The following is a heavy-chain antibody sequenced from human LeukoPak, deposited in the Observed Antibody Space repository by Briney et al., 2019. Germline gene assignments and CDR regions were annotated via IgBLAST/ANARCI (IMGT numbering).Heavy chain of an antibody. CDR1: GGSISSSSYY. D-gene: IGHD3-10*01. CDR3: ARLTTYYYGSGHIDY. J-gene: IGHJ4*02. V-gene: IGHV4-39*01. Sequence: SETLSLTCTVSGGSISSSSYYWGWIRQPPGKGLEWIGSIYYSGSTYYNPSLKSRVTISVDTSKNQFSLKLSSVTAADTAVYYCARLTTYYYGSGHIDYWGQGTLVTVSS. CDR2: IYYSGST.